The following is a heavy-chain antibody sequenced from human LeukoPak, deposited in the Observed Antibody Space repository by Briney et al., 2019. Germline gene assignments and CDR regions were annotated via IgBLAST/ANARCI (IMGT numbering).Heavy chain of an antibody. D-gene: IGHD1-26*01. J-gene: IGHJ4*02. V-gene: IGHV1-69*04. CDR1: GGTFSSYA. Sequence: SVKVSCKASGGTFSSYAISWVRQAPGQGLEWMGRIIPILGIANYAQKFQGRVTITADKSTSTAYMQLSSLRSEDTAVYYCARVNSGSRNDYWGQGTLVTVSS. CDR2: IIPILGIA. CDR3: ARVNSGSRNDY.